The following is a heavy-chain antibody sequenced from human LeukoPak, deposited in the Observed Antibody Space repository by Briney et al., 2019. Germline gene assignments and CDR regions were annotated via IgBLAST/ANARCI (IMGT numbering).Heavy chain of an antibody. V-gene: IGHV3-21*01. J-gene: IGHJ4*02. CDR1: GGSISSSS. Sequence: ETLSLTCTVSGGSISSSSYYWGWIRQPPGKGLEWVSSISSSSSYIYYADSVKGRFTISRDNAKNSLYLQMNSLRAEDTAVYYCARIAVTGMWYFDYWGQGTQVTVSS. D-gene: IGHD6-19*01. CDR3: ARIAVTGMWYFDY. CDR2: ISSSSSYI.